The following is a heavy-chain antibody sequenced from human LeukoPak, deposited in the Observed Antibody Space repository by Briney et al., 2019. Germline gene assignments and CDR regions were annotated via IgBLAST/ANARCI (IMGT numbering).Heavy chain of an antibody. CDR3: ARGGSQRYYYGSGSYYKDY. V-gene: IGHV4-34*01. D-gene: IGHD3-10*01. J-gene: IGHJ4*02. Sequence: KPSETLSLTCGVHGGSFRGYYWSGSRQPPGKGRKWIGEINHIASTNYKPSLKSRVTISVDTSKNQFSLKMSSVTAPDTAAYYRARGGSQRYYYGSGSYYKDYWGQGTLVTVYS. CDR1: GGSFRGYY. CDR2: INHIAST.